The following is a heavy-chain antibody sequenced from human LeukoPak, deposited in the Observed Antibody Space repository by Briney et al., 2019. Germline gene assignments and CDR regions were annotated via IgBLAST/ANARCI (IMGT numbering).Heavy chain of an antibody. CDR2: IIPIFGTA. D-gene: IGHD5-18*01. J-gene: IGHJ3*02. CDR1: GGTFSSYA. Sequence: ASVKVSCMASGGTFSSYAISWVRQAPGQGLEWMGGIIPIFGTANYAQKFQGRVTITADKSTSTAYMELSSLRSEDTAVYYCARAGGYSNGYSAFDIWGQGTMVTVSS. CDR3: ARAGGYSNGYSAFDI. V-gene: IGHV1-69*06.